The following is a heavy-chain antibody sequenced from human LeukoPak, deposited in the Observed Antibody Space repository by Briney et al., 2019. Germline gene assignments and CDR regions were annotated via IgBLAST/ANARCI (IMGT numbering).Heavy chain of an antibody. CDR2: IIPLFGTA. CDR1: GGTFSNYA. Sequence: SVKVSCKASGGTFSNYATSWVRQAPGQGLEWMGGIIPLFGTANYAQKFLGRVIITADESTSTAYMELSSLRSEDTAVYYCARALYDILTGYYYYYYGMDVWGQGTTVTVSS. J-gene: IGHJ6*02. CDR3: ARALYDILTGYYYYYYGMDV. V-gene: IGHV1-69*13. D-gene: IGHD3-9*01.